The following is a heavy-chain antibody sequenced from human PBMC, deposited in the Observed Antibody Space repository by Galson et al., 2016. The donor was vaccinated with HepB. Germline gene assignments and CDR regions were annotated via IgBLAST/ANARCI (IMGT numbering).Heavy chain of an antibody. V-gene: IGHV3-23*01. J-gene: IGHJ6*02. D-gene: IGHD5-24*01. CDR1: GFTFSNYA. CDR2: ISGDGSPT. Sequence: SLRLSCAASGFTFSNYAMSWVRQAPGKGLEWVSAISGDGSPTYYADSVRGRFSVSRDNSKNTLYLQMNSLRAEDTALYYCARDPMATRYYYYGMDVWGQGTTVTVSS. CDR3: ARDPMATRYYYYGMDV.